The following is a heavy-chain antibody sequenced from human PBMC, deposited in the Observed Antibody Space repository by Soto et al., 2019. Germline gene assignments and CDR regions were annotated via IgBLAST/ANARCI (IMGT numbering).Heavy chain of an antibody. Sequence: SETLSLTCTVSGSSISSYYWSWIRQPPGKGLEWIGYIYYSGSTNYNPSLKSRVTISVDTSKNQFSLKLSSVTAADTAVYYCARHGRVSIAAAGVPFDYWGQGTLVTVSS. J-gene: IGHJ4*02. CDR2: IYYSGST. CDR1: GSSISSYY. CDR3: ARHGRVSIAAAGVPFDY. V-gene: IGHV4-59*08. D-gene: IGHD6-13*01.